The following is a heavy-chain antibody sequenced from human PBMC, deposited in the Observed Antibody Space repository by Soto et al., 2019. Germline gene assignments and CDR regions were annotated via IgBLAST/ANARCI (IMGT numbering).Heavy chain of an antibody. CDR2: ISAYNGNT. Sequence: GASVKVSCKASGYTFTSYGISWVRQAPGQGLEWMGWISAYNGNTNYAQKLQGRVTMTTDTSTSTAYMELRSLRSDDTAVYYCARDPYCSGSSCYSWCFDPWGQGTLVTVSS. J-gene: IGHJ5*02. CDR3: ARDPYCSGSSCYSWCFDP. CDR1: GYTFTSYG. V-gene: IGHV1-18*04. D-gene: IGHD2-15*01.